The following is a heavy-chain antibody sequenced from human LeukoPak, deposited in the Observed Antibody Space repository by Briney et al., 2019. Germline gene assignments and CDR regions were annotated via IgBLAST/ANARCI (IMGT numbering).Heavy chain of an antibody. Sequence: SETLSLTCTVSGGSISSYYWSWIRQPAGKGLEWIGRIYTTGITNYNPSLKSRVTMSVDTSKNQFSLKLTSVTAADTAVYYCARDGYYYDSSGYYFWGQGTLGTVSS. CDR1: GGSISSYY. D-gene: IGHD3-22*01. J-gene: IGHJ4*02. V-gene: IGHV4-4*07. CDR2: IYTTGIT. CDR3: ARDGYYYDSSGYYF.